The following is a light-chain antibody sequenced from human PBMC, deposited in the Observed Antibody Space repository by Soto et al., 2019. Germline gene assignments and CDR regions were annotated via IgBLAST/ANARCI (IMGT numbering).Light chain of an antibody. CDR3: SSYAGRNNVV. V-gene: IGLV2-8*01. Sequence: QSALTQPPSASGSPGQSVTISCTGTSSDIGTYKYVSWYQHHPGKAPKLMIYEVSKRPSGVPDRFSGSKSGNTASLTVSGLLTEDEADSYCSSYAGRNNVVFGGGTQLTVL. CDR2: EVS. J-gene: IGLJ2*01. CDR1: SSDIGTYKY.